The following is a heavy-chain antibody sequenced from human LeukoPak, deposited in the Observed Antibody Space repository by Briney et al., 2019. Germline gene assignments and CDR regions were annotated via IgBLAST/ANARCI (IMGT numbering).Heavy chain of an antibody. J-gene: IGHJ4*02. CDR3: ARVGREAVAGTLAFDY. V-gene: IGHV1-18*01. Sequence: ASVKVSCKASGYTFTSYGISWVRQAPGQGLEWMGWISAYNGNTNYAQKLQGRVTMTTDTSTSTAYMELRSLRSDDTAVYYCARVGREAVAGTLAFDYWGQGTLVTVSS. CDR2: ISAYNGNT. CDR1: GYTFTSYG. D-gene: IGHD6-19*01.